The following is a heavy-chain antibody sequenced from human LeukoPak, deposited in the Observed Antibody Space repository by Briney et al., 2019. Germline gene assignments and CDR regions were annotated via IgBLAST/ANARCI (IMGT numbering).Heavy chain of an antibody. V-gene: IGHV4-39*01. D-gene: IGHD6-6*01. CDR2: IYYSGST. J-gene: IGHJ4*02. CDR3: ARTGYSSSFPDY. CDR1: GGSISSSSYY. Sequence: SETLSLTCTVSGGSISSSSYYWGWIRQPPGTGLEWIESIYYSGSTYYNPSLKSRVTISVDTSKNQFSLKLSSVTAADTAVYYCARTGYSSSFPDYWGQGTLVTVSS.